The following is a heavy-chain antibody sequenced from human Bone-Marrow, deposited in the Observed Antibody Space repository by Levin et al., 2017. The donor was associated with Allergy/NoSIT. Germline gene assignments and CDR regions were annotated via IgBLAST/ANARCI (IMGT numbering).Heavy chain of an antibody. Sequence: GESLKISCTASGFTFSSYWMHWVRQGPGKGLVWVSRINSDGSYTNYADSVKGRFTIPRDNAKNTLYLQLNSLRAEDTAVYYCARDRDYGGNRFDYWGQGTLVTVSS. V-gene: IGHV3-74*01. J-gene: IGHJ4*02. D-gene: IGHD4-23*01. CDR1: GFTFSSYW. CDR2: INSDGSYT. CDR3: ARDRDYGGNRFDY.